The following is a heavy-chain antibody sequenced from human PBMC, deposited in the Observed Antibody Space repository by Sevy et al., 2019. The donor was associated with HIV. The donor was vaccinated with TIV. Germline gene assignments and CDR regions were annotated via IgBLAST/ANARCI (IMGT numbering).Heavy chain of an antibody. CDR1: GFTFSDYY. J-gene: IGHJ4*02. Sequence: GGSLRLSCAASGFTFSDYYMSWIRQAPGMGLEWVSYISSSGSTIYYADSVKGRFTISRDNAKNSLYLQMNSLRAEDTAVYYCARRGGFDYTLYYFDYWGQGTLVTVSS. D-gene: IGHD4-4*01. CDR3: ARRGGFDYTLYYFDY. V-gene: IGHV3-11*01. CDR2: ISSSGSTI.